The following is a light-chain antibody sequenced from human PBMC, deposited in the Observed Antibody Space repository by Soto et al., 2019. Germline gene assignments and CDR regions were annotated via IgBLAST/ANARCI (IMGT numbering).Light chain of an antibody. CDR1: QSVSNNY. CDR3: QQYGTSPRM. Sequence: EIVLTQSPGTLSLSPGDTAALSCRASQSVSNNYLAWYQQKPGQAPRFLIYGASSRATGIPDRFSGSASGTDFTLTISRLEPEDFAVYYCQQYGTSPRMFGQGTKVEIK. V-gene: IGKV3-20*01. CDR2: GAS. J-gene: IGKJ1*01.